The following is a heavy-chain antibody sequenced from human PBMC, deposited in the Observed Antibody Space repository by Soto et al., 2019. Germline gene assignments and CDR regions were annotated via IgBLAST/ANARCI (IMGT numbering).Heavy chain of an antibody. V-gene: IGHV3-23*01. CDR1: GFTFSSYA. J-gene: IGHJ4*02. D-gene: IGHD4-4*01. Sequence: GGSLRLSCAASGFTFSSYAMSWVRQAPGKGLEWVSAISGSGGSTYYADSVKGRFTISRDNSKNTLYLQMNSLRAEDTAVYYCAKQETDDYSNAPWNYFDYWGQGTLVTVSS. CDR2: ISGSGGST. CDR3: AKQETDDYSNAPWNYFDY.